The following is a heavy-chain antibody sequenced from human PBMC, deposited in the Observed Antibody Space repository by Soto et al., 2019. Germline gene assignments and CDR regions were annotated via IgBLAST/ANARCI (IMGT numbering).Heavy chain of an antibody. Sequence: EASVKVSCKASGYAFTSYDINWVRQATGQGLEWMGWMNPNSGNTGYAQKFQGRVTMTRNTSISTAYMELSSLRSEDTAVYYCARGQDDILTGLDAFDIWGQGTMVTVSS. CDR2: MNPNSGNT. J-gene: IGHJ3*02. D-gene: IGHD3-9*01. V-gene: IGHV1-8*01. CDR3: ARGQDDILTGLDAFDI. CDR1: GYAFTSYD.